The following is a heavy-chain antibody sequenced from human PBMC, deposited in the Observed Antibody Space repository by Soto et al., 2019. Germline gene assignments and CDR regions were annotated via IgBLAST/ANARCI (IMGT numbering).Heavy chain of an antibody. CDR1: GGSFSGCY. D-gene: IGHD3-9*01. CDR3: ARGRHILTGYYRDLNYGMDV. Sequence: PSETLSLTCAVYGGSFSGCYWSWIRQPPGKGLEWIGEINHSGSTNYNPSLKSRVTISVDTSKNQFSLKLSSVTAADTAVYYCARGRHILTGYYRDLNYGMDVWGQGTTVTVS. V-gene: IGHV4-34*01. CDR2: INHSGST. J-gene: IGHJ6*02.